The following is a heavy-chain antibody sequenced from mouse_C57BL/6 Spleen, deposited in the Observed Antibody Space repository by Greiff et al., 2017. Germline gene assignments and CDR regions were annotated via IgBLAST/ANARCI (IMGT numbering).Heavy chain of an antibody. V-gene: IGHV1-18*01. J-gene: IGHJ3*01. CDR3: ARSELLRYWFAY. CDR1: GYTFTDYN. CDR2: INPNNGGT. D-gene: IGHD1-1*01. Sequence: EVQLQQSGPELVKPGASVKIPCKASGYTFTDYNMDWVKQSHGKSLEWIGDINPNNGGTIYNQKFKGKATLTVDKSSSTAYMELRSLTSEDTAVYYCARSELLRYWFAYWGQGTLVTVAA.